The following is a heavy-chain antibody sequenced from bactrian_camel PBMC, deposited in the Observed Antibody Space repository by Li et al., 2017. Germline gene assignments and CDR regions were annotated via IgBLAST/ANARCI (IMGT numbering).Heavy chain of an antibody. CDR1: GYTASTHC. J-gene: IGHJ4*01. D-gene: IGHD1*01. V-gene: IGHV3S53*01. CDR2: IDSDGST. Sequence: QVQLVESGGGSVQAGGSLRLSCVAYGYTASTHCIGWFRQAPGKEREGVASIDSDGSTSYTDSVKGRFTISQDSGKSTLYLQMNDLKAEDTAMYFCAAASGRPRVCGRSLGDYSYWGRGTQVTVS. CDR3: AAASGRPRVCGRSLGDYSY.